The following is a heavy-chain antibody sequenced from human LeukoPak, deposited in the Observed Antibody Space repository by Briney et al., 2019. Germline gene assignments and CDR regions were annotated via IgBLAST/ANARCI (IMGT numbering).Heavy chain of an antibody. CDR2: ISSGYTI. J-gene: IGHJ3*01. CDR1: GFTFSSYE. V-gene: IGHV3-48*03. D-gene: IGHD3-16*01. CDR3: ARPLGDPARTAFDL. Sequence: GGSLRLSCAASGFTFSSYEMNWVRQAPGKGLEWISYISSGYTIYYADSVRGRFTISRDNAKNSLYLQMNNLRAEDTAVYYCARPLGDPARTAFDLWGQGTMVTVSS.